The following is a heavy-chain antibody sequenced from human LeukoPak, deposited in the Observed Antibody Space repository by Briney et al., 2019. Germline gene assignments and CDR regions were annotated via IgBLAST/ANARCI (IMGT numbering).Heavy chain of an antibody. D-gene: IGHD2-8*02. Sequence: SETLSLTCAVSGGSNIGLYWSWIRQPPGKGLEWVGFIYSSGTTYYNPSLKSRLTIAIDTSSNQFSLRVRSVTAADSAVYYCARHVMRNCPGGSSYTHAFDVWGHGTRVTVSS. CDR2: IYSSGTT. CDR1: GGSNIGLY. J-gene: IGHJ3*01. V-gene: IGHV4-59*08. CDR3: ARHVMRNCPGGSSYTHAFDV.